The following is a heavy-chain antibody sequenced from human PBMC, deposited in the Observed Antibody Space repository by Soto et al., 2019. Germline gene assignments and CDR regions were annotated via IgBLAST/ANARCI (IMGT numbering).Heavy chain of an antibody. Sequence: SETLSLTCAVYGGSFSGYYWSWIRQPPGKGLEWIGEINHSGSTNYNPSLKSRVTISVDTSKNQFSLKLSSVTAADTAVYYCARISRTPRPLYYYYGMDVWGQGTTVTVSS. CDR3: ARISRTPRPLYYYYGMDV. J-gene: IGHJ6*02. CDR2: INHSGST. D-gene: IGHD1-1*01. V-gene: IGHV4-34*01. CDR1: GGSFSGYY.